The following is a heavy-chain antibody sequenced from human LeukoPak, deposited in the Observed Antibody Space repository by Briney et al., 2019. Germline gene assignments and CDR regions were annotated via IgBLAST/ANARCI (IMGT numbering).Heavy chain of an antibody. CDR1: GFTFSSYA. V-gene: IGHV3-23*01. CDR2: ISGSGGST. CDR3: AKAQYDFWNGDTNFDY. Sequence: GGSLRLSCAASGFTFSSYAMSWVRQAPGKGLEWVSAISGSGGSTYYADSVKGRFTISRDNSKNTLYLQMNSLRAEDTAVYYCAKAQYDFWNGDTNFDYWGQGTLVTVSS. D-gene: IGHD3-3*01. J-gene: IGHJ4*02.